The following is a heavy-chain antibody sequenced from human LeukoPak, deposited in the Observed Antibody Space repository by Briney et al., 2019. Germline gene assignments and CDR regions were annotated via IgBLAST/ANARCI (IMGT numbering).Heavy chain of an antibody. V-gene: IGHV4-59*08. CDR3: ARHLRSWRLIDY. D-gene: IGHD6-13*01. CDR2: IYYSGST. Sequence: TSETLSLTCTVSGGSISSYYWSWIRQPPGKGLEWVGYIYYSGSTNYNPSLKSRVTISVDTSKNQFSLKLSSVTAADTAVYYCARHLRSWRLIDYWGQGTLVTVSS. J-gene: IGHJ4*02. CDR1: GGSISSYY.